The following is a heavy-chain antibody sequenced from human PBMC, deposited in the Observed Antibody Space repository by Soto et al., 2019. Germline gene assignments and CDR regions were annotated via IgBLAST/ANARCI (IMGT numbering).Heavy chain of an antibody. D-gene: IGHD6-19*01. CDR2: IYYSGTT. Sequence: QLQLQESGPGLVKPSETLSLTCTVSGGSISSTSYYWGWIRQPPGKGLEWIGSIYYSGTTYYNPSLKSRVTISVDTSKSQLSLKLSYVTAADTAVYYCALAVAGLESFDSWGQGVLVTVSS. CDR3: ALAVAGLESFDS. CDR1: GGSISSTSYY. V-gene: IGHV4-39*01. J-gene: IGHJ4*02.